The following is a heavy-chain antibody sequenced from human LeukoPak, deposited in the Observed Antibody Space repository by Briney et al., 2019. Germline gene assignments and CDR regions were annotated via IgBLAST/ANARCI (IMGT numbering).Heavy chain of an antibody. D-gene: IGHD5-18*01. Sequence: VGSLRLSCAASGFTFSSYTMNWVRQPPGKGLQWGSTVSASSEIHYSDSVKGGFTISRDNARNSLYLQMKSLRDEDTAVYYCVRDALHTAHFDYWGQGTLVTVSS. CDR3: VRDALHTAHFDY. J-gene: IGHJ4*02. V-gene: IGHV3-48*02. CDR1: GFTFSSYT. CDR2: VSASSEI.